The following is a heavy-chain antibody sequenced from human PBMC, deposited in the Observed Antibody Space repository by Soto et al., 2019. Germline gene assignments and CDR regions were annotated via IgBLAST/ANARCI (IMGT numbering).Heavy chain of an antibody. CDR2: ISYDGSDK. V-gene: IGHV3-30*18. Sequence: PGGSLSLSCAASGFTFSSDAMHWVRQAPGKGLEWVAVISYDGSDKYYGDSVKGRFTISRDNSKNTLYLQMNSLRFEDTAVYYCAKDRRATGAMDVWGQGTTVTVSS. CDR3: AKDRRATGAMDV. CDR1: GFTFSSDA. J-gene: IGHJ6*02. D-gene: IGHD1-26*01.